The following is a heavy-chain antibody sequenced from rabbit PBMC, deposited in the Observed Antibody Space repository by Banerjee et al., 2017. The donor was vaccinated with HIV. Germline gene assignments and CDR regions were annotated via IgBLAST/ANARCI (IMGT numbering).Heavy chain of an antibody. J-gene: IGHJ6*01. CDR1: GIDFSSYYY. CDR2: IYTNSGST. D-gene: IGHD8-1*01. V-gene: IGHV1S43*01. CDR3: ARGVDDNSYYDL. Sequence: QEQLVESGGGLVQPEGTLTLTCKASGIDFSSYYYMCWVRQAPGKGLELIACIYTNSGSTWYASWVDGRFTISRTSSTTVALQMTSLTAADTATYFCARGVDDNSYYDLWGPGTLVTVS.